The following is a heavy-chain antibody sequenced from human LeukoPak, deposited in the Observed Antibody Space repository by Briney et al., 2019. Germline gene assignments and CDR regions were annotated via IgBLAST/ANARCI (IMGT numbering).Heavy chain of an antibody. CDR3: ARAEYIAVAGDY. CDR2: INPYSGGT. J-gene: IGHJ4*02. CDR1: GYTFTGYY. Sequence: ASVKVSCKASGYTFTGYYMHWVRQAPGQGLEGMGWINPYSGGTNYAQKLQGRVTMTRDTSISTAYMELSRLRSDDTAVYYCARAEYIAVAGDYWGQGTLVTVSS. D-gene: IGHD6-19*01. V-gene: IGHV1-2*02.